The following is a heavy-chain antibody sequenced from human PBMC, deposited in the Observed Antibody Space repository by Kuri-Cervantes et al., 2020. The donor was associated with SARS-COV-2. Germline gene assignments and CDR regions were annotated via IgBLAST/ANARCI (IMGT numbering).Heavy chain of an antibody. V-gene: IGHV4-30-2*01. D-gene: IGHD7-27*01. CDR2: IYHSGST. Sequence: SETLSLTCTVSGGSISSGGYYWSWIRQPPGKGLEWIGYIYHSGSTHYNPSLKSRVTISVDTSKNQFSLKLSSVTAADTAVYYCARGDSLLDWGSDYHYYKDVWGKGTTVTVSS. J-gene: IGHJ6*03. CDR1: GGSISSGGYY. CDR3: ARGDSLLDWGSDYHYYKDV.